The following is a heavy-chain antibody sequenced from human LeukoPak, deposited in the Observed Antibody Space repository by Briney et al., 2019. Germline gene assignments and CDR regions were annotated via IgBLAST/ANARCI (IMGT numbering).Heavy chain of an antibody. J-gene: IGHJ4*02. D-gene: IGHD5-24*01. Sequence: SETLSLTCTVSGGSISNYDWSWIRQPAGEGLEWIGRISTSGNTYYNLSLKSRVTISVDTSKNQFSLRLSSVTAADTAVYYCARSDGVSSFDYWGQGTLVTVSS. CDR3: ARSDGVSSFDY. V-gene: IGHV4-4*07. CDR1: GGSISNYD. CDR2: ISTSGNT.